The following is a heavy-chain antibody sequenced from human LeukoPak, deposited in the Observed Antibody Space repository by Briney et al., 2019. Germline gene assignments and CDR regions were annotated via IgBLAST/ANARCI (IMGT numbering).Heavy chain of an antibody. CDR2: INPNSGGT. D-gene: IGHD3-16*01. Sequence: ASVKVSCKASGYTFTGYYMHWVRQAPGQGLEWMGWINPNSGGTNYAQKFQGRVTMTRDTSISTAYLELSWLRSDDTAVYSCARLRSYDYVWGSFDYWGQGTLVTVSS. J-gene: IGHJ4*02. V-gene: IGHV1-2*02. CDR1: GYTFTGYY. CDR3: ARLRSYDYVWGSFDY.